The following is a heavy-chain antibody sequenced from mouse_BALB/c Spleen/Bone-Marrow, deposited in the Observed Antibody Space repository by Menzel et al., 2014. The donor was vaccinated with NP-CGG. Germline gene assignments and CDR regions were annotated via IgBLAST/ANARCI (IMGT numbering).Heavy chain of an antibody. CDR2: INPESGTI. D-gene: IGHD2-3*01. CDR1: GFDFRRYW. J-gene: IGHJ2*01. Sequence: EVKVVESGGGLVQPGGSLKLSCAASGFDFRRYWMSWVRQAPGKGLEWIGEINPESGTINYTPSLKDKFIISRDNAKNTLYLQMSKVRSEDTALYYCARLGYYGYFVDWGQGTTLTVSS. CDR3: ARLGYYGYFVD. V-gene: IGHV4-1*02.